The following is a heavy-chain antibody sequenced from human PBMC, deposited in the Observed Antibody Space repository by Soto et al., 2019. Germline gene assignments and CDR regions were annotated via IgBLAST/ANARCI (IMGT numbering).Heavy chain of an antibody. V-gene: IGHV3-7*01. CDR3: ARGGIQLWLLGIHGSYYMDV. J-gene: IGHJ6*03. CDR1: GFTFSSYW. CDR2: IKQDGSEK. Sequence: GGSLRLSCAASGFTFSSYWMSWVRQAPGKGLEWVANIKQDGSEKYYVDSVKGRFTISRDNAKNSLYLQMNSLRAEDTAVYYCARGGIQLWLLGIHGSYYMDVWGKGTTVTVSS. D-gene: IGHD5-18*01.